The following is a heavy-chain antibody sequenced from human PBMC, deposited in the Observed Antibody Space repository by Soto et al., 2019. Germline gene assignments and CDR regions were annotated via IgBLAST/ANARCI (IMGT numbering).Heavy chain of an antibody. CDR2: ISAYNGNT. CDR1: GYTFTSYG. D-gene: IGHD4-17*01. J-gene: IGHJ4*02. CDR3: AKASVTTKLIYFDY. Sequence: ASVKVSCKASGYTFTSYGISWVRQAPGQGLEWMGWISAYNGNTNYAQKLQGRVTMTTDTSTSTAYMELRSLRSDDTAVYYCAKASVTTKLIYFDYLGQGTLVTVSS. V-gene: IGHV1-18*01.